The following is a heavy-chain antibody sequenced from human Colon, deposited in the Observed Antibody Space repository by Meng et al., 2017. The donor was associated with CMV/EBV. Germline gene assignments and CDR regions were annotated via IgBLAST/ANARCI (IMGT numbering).Heavy chain of an antibody. V-gene: IGHV3-21*01. CDR2: ISRSGGSI. CDR3: ARAMTGDCSSTVCYRRWFDP. CDR1: GFNFSTYT. D-gene: IGHD2-2*02. Sequence: GESLKISCAGSGFNFSTYTMNWVRQAPGKGLEWVSCISRSGGSIYYTDSVKGRFIISRDNAKNSLYLQMNSLRAEDTAVYYCARAMTGDCSSTVCYRRWFDPWGQGTLVTVSS. J-gene: IGHJ5*02.